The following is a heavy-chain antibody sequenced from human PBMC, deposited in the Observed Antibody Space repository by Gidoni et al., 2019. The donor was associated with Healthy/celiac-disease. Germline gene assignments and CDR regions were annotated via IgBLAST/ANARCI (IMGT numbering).Heavy chain of an antibody. CDR2: ISGSGGST. CDR1: GFTFSSYA. D-gene: IGHD3-10*01. Sequence: EVQLLESGGGLVQPGGSLRLSCAASGFTFSSYAMSWVRQAPGKGLEWVSAISGSGGSTYYADSVKGRFTISRDNSKNTLYLQMNSLRAEDTAVYYCAKDAILWFGELSWFDPWGQGTLVTVSS. CDR3: AKDAILWFGELSWFDP. J-gene: IGHJ5*02. V-gene: IGHV3-23*01.